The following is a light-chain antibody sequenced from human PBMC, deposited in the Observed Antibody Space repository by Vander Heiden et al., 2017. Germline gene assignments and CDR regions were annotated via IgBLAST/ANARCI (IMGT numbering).Light chain of an antibody. CDR3: QQYNNWPPMYT. J-gene: IGKJ2*01. V-gene: IGKV3-15*01. Sequence: EIVMTQSPATLSVSPGERATLSCRASQSVNKNLAWYQQKPGLAPRLLIYAASTRATGIPARFSGSGSETEFTLTISSLRSEDFAVYYCQQYNNWPPMYTFGQGTKLEIK. CDR1: QSVNKN. CDR2: AAS.